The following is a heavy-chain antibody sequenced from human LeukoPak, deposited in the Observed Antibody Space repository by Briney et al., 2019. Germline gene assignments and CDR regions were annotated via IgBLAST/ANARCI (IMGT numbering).Heavy chain of an antibody. J-gene: IGHJ4*02. CDR3: AKDAGGYQRIRYYFDY. D-gene: IGHD5-12*01. Sequence: GGSLRLSCAASRFTFSSYAMSWVRQAPGKGLEWVSAISGSGGSTYYADSVKGRFTISRDNSKNTLYLQMNSLRAEDTAVYYCAKDAGGYQRIRYYFDYWGQGTLVTVSS. V-gene: IGHV3-23*01. CDR2: ISGSGGST. CDR1: RFTFSSYA.